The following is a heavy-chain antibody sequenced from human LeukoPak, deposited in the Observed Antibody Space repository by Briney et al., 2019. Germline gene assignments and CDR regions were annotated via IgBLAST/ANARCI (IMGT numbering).Heavy chain of an antibody. CDR2: ISYDGSNK. J-gene: IGHJ4*02. D-gene: IGHD3-22*01. CDR3: AKGAHYYEPGDY. V-gene: IGHV3-30*18. CDR1: GFTFSSYG. Sequence: PGGSLRLSCAASGFTFSSYGMHWVRQAPGKGLEWVAVISYDGSNKYYADSVKGRFTISRDNSKNTLYLQMNSLRAEDTAVYYCAKGAHYYEPGDYWGQGTLVTVSS.